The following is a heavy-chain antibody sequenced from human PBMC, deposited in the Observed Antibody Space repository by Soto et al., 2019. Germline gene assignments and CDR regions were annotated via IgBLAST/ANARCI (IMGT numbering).Heavy chain of an antibody. CDR3: AKEKSDYYDSSEDWFDP. J-gene: IGHJ5*02. D-gene: IGHD3-22*01. CDR2: ISYDGSNK. V-gene: IGHV3-30*18. CDR1: GFTFSSYG. Sequence: GGSLRLSCAASGFTFSSYGMHWVRQAPGKGLEWVAVISYDGSNKYYADSVKGRLTIPRDNSKNTLYLQMNSLRAEDTAVYYCAKEKSDYYDSSEDWFDPWGQGTLVTVSS.